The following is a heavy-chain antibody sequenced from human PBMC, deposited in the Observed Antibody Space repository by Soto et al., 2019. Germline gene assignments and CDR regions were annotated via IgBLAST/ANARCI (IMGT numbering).Heavy chain of an antibody. J-gene: IGHJ4*02. V-gene: IGHV3-9*01. Sequence: VQLVESGGGLVQPGRSLRLSCAASGFTFDDYAMHWVRQAPGKGLEWVSGISWNSGSIGYADSVKGRFTISRDNAKNSLYLQMNSLRAEDTALYYCAKDITSGPDHYWGQGTLVTVSS. D-gene: IGHD5-12*01. CDR2: ISWNSGSI. CDR1: GFTFDDYA. CDR3: AKDITSGPDHY.